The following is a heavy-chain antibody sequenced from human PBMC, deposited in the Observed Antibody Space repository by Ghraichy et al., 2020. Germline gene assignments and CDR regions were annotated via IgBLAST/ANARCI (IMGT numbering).Heavy chain of an antibody. Sequence: SVKVSCKASGGTFSSYTISWVRQAPGQGLEWMGRIIPILGIANYAQKFQGRVTITADKSTSTAYMELSSLRSEDTAVYYCARDGGLRDGMDVWGQGTTVTVSS. V-gene: IGHV1-69*04. CDR1: GGTFSSYT. CDR3: ARDGGLRDGMDV. D-gene: IGHD3-3*01. CDR2: IIPILGIA. J-gene: IGHJ6*02.